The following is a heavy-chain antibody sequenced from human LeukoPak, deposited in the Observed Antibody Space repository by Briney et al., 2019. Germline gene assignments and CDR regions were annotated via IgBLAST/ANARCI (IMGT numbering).Heavy chain of an antibody. D-gene: IGHD1-26*01. Sequence: GGSLRFSCAASGFTFSSYWMHWVRQAPGKGLLWVSRINSDGTTTYYADSVKGRFTVSRDNAKNTLYLQMNSLRAEDTAVYYCAKDLRVGATPNWFDPWGQGTLVTVSS. J-gene: IGHJ5*02. V-gene: IGHV3-74*01. CDR2: INSDGTTT. CDR3: AKDLRVGATPNWFDP. CDR1: GFTFSSYW.